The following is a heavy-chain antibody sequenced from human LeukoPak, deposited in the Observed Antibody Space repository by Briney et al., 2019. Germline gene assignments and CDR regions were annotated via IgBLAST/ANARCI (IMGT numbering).Heavy chain of an antibody. Sequence: TGGSLRLSCAASGFTFNTYGMHWVRQAPGQGLEWVAAIWFDGSVKHYSDAVKGRFTISRDNSLNTLYLQMNSLRVEDTAIYYFAKETGVQFLEPAFWGQGTLVTVSP. D-gene: IGHD3-3*01. CDR2: IWFDGSVK. V-gene: IGHV3-33*06. CDR1: GFTFNTYG. CDR3: AKETGVQFLEPAF. J-gene: IGHJ4*02.